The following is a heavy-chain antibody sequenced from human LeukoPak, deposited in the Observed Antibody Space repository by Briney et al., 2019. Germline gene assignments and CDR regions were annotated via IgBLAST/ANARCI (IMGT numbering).Heavy chain of an antibody. CDR2: ISYDGSNK. CDR1: GVTSSSYG. Sequence: GGSLRLSCAASGVTSSSYGMHWVRQAPGKGLEWVAVISYDGSNKYYADSVKGRFTISRDNSKNTLYLQMNSLRAEDTAVYYCAKDGGDYYYNYGIHVWAKGPRSPSP. J-gene: IGHJ6*02. CDR3: AKDGGDYYYNYGIHV. D-gene: IGHD2-21*02. V-gene: IGHV3-30*18.